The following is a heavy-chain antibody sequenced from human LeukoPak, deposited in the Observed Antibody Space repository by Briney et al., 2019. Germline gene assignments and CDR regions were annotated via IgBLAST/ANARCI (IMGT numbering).Heavy chain of an antibody. Sequence: GESLKISCKGSGYSFATYWIGWVRQMPGKGLEWMAIIYPGDSDTKYSPSSQGQVTISADKSISTAYLQWSSLRASDTAMYYCARRIGVALDYWGQGTLVTVSS. J-gene: IGHJ4*02. CDR1: GYSFATYW. D-gene: IGHD2-15*01. V-gene: IGHV5-51*01. CDR3: ARRIGVALDY. CDR2: IYPGDSDT.